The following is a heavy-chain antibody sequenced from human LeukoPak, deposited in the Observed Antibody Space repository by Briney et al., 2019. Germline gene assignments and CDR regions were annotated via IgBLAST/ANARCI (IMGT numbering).Heavy chain of an antibody. CDR1: GFTFSSYS. CDR3: ARDEGQWLVPGGIDY. J-gene: IGHJ4*02. V-gene: IGHV3-48*04. Sequence: GGSLRLSCAASGFTFSSYSMNWVRQAPGKGLEWVSYISSSSSTIYYADSVKGRFTISRDNAKNSLYLQMNSLRAEDTAVYYCARDEGQWLVPGGIDYWGQGTLVTVSS. D-gene: IGHD6-19*01. CDR2: ISSSSSTI.